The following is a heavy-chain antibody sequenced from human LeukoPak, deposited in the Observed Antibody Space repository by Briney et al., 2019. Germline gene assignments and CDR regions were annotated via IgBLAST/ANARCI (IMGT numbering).Heavy chain of an antibody. D-gene: IGHD2/OR15-2a*01. J-gene: IGHJ1*01. CDR2: FSGTFTT. CDR1: GFTFSAYA. V-gene: IGHV3-23*01. CDR3: AKYCDSIRCDPRHFQH. Sequence: GGSLRFSCAASGFTFSAYAMSWVRQAPGKGLEWVSGFSGTFTTHYADSVEGRFTISRDTSKNTLYLEMNSLRAEDTAVYYCAKYCDSIRCDPRHFQHWGQGTLVTVSS.